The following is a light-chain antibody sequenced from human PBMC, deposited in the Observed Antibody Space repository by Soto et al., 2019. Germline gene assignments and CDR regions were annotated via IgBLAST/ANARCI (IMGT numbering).Light chain of an antibody. CDR3: KSYAGSNTYV. CDR2: EVV. CDR1: RNDIGAYEF. Sequence: QSALTQPPSASGSPGQSVTISCTGTRNDIGAYEFVSWYQHHPVKAPKLIIYEVVQRPSGVPDRFSGSKSGNTASLTVSGLQAADEADYYCKSYAGSNTYVFGTGTKGTVL. J-gene: IGLJ1*01. V-gene: IGLV2-8*01.